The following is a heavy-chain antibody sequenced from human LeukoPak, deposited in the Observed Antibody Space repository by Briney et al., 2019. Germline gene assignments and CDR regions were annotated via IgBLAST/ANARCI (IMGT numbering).Heavy chain of an antibody. D-gene: IGHD2-2*01. CDR3: ARGPYCSSTSCFSRYYYYGMDV. V-gene: IGHV4-31*03. CDR1: GGSISSGGYY. CDR2: IYYSGST. J-gene: IGHJ6*02. Sequence: SETLSLTCTVSGGSISSGGYYWSWIRQHPGKGLEWIGYIYYSGSTYYNPSLKSRVTISVDTSKNQFSLKLSSVTAADTAVYYCARGPYCSSTSCFSRYYYYGMDVWGQGTTVTVSS.